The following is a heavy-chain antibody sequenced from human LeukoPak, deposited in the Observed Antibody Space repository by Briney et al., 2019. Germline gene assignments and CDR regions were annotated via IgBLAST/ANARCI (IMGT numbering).Heavy chain of an antibody. V-gene: IGHV3-33*01. CDR3: AREDDFWSGYRLYAFDI. D-gene: IGHD3-3*01. CDR1: GFTFSSYG. J-gene: IGHJ3*02. CDR2: IWYDGSNK. Sequence: GGSLSLSCAASGFTFSSYGMHWVRQAPGKGLEWVAVIWYDGSNKYYADSVKGRFTISRDNSKNTLYLQMNSLRAEDTAVYYCAREDDFWSGYRLYAFDIWGQGTMVTVSS.